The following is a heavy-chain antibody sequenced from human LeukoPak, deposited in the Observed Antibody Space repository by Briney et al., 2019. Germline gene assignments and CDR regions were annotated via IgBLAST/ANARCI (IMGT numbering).Heavy chain of an antibody. CDR2: IYAGGTT. V-gene: IGHV3-53*01. CDR1: GFTVSNNY. CDR3: ASLDSSGWYYFDY. D-gene: IGHD6-19*01. J-gene: IGHJ4*02. Sequence: PGGSLRLSCAASGFTVSNNYMSWVRQAPGKGLEWVSVIYAGGTTYYADSVKGRFTISRDNAKNTLYLQMNSLGAEDTAVYYCASLDSSGWYYFDYWGQGTLVTVSS.